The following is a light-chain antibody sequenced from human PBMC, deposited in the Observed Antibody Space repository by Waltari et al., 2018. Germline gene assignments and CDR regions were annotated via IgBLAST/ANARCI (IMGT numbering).Light chain of an antibody. CDR2: KDN. J-gene: IGLJ3*02. V-gene: IGLV3-27*01. CDR1: ILAKKY. CDR3: YSAADNAVGV. Sequence: SYDLTQPSSVSVSPGQTARITCSGDILAKKYGRWFQQKPGQAPVQVIYKDNERPSGIPERFSGSSSGTTVTLTISGAHVDDEADYYCYSAADNAVGVFGRGTKLTV.